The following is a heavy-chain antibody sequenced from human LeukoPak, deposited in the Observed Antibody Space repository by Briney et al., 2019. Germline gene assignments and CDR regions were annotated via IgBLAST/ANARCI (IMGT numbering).Heavy chain of an antibody. CDR2: IYTSGST. Sequence: SETLSLTCTVSGGSISSYYWSWIWQPAGKGLEWIERIYTSGSTNYNPSLKSRVTMSVDTSKSQFSLKLSSVTAADTAVYYCARHVYGSYYYDSSGYYYYAGGYYGMDVWGQGTTVTVSS. J-gene: IGHJ6*02. V-gene: IGHV4-4*07. D-gene: IGHD3-22*01. CDR3: ARHVYGSYYYDSSGYYYYAGGYYGMDV. CDR1: GGSISSYY.